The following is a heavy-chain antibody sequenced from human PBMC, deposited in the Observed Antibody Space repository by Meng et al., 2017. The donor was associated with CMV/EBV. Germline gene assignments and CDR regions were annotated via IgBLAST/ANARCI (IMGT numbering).Heavy chain of an antibody. CDR1: GFTFSSYS. Sequence: GGSLRLSCAASGFTFSSYSMNWVRQAPGKGLEWVSYISSSSSYIYYADSVKGRFTISRDNAKNSLYLQMNSLRAEDTAVYYCAREGSGYYYPNWFDPWGQGTLVTVSS. V-gene: IGHV3-21*01. D-gene: IGHD3-22*01. CDR3: AREGSGYYYPNWFDP. CDR2: ISSSSSYI. J-gene: IGHJ5*02.